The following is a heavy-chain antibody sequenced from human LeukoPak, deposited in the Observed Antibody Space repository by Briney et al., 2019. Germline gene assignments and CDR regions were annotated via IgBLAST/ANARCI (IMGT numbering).Heavy chain of an antibody. CDR1: GGTISSYY. D-gene: IGHD6-13*01. Sequence: SETLSLTCTVSGGTISSYYWSWIRQPPGQGLEWIGYIYYSGSTNYNPSLKSRVTISVDTSKNQFSLKLSSVTAADTAVYYCARVGVGGIAAAAPWGQGTLVTVSS. CDR3: ARVGVGGIAAAAP. V-gene: IGHV4-59*01. CDR2: IYYSGST. J-gene: IGHJ5*02.